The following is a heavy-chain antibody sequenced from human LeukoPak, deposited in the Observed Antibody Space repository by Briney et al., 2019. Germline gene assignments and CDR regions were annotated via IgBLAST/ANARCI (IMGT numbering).Heavy chain of an antibody. CDR2: IIPIFGTA. D-gene: IGHD3-22*01. CDR1: GGTFSSYA. CDR3: ARDRADSSGYSRYYYYYMDV. V-gene: IGHV1-69*13. Sequence: SVKVSCKASGGTFSSYAISWVRQAPGQGLEWMGAIIPIFGTANYAQKFQGRVTITADESTSTAYMELSSLRSEDTAVYYCARDRADSSGYSRYYYYYMDVWGKGTTVTISS. J-gene: IGHJ6*03.